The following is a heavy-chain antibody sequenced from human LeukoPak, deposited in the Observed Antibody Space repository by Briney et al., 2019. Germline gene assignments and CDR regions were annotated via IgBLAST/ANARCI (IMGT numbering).Heavy chain of an antibody. CDR1: GFTSSSYG. Sequence: GGSLRLSCAASGFTSSSYGIHWVRQAPGKGLEWVAVISYDGSNKYYADSVKGRFTISRDNSKNTLYLQMNSLRAEDTAVYYCAKSMYYSYGMDVWGQGTTVTVSS. V-gene: IGHV3-30*18. J-gene: IGHJ6*02. CDR3: AKSMYYSYGMDV. CDR2: ISYDGSNK.